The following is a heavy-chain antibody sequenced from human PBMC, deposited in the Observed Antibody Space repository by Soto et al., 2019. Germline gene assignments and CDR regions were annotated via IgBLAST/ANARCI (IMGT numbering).Heavy chain of an antibody. J-gene: IGHJ6*02. Sequence: PGGSLRLSCAASGFTFSSYAMHWVRQAPGKGLEWVAVISYDGSNKYYADSVKGRFTISRDNSKNTLYLQMNSLRAEDTAVYYCARDSGEVGFYYYGMDVWGQGTTVTVSS. CDR3: ARDSGEVGFYYYGMDV. CDR1: GFTFSSYA. CDR2: ISYDGSNK. D-gene: IGHD1-26*01. V-gene: IGHV3-30-3*01.